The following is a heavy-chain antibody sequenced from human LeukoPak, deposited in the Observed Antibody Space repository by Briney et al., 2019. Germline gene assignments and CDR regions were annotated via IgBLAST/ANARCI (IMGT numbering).Heavy chain of an antibody. CDR2: INHSGST. V-gene: IGHV4-34*01. D-gene: IGHD6-25*01. J-gene: IGHJ6*02. CDR3: ARRPASYGMDV. CDR1: GGSFSGYY. Sequence: SETLSLTCAVYGGSFSGYYWSWIRQPPGKGLEWIGEINHSGSTNYNPSLKSRVTISVDTSKNQFSLKLSSVTAADTAVYYCARRPASYGMDVWGQGTTVTVSS.